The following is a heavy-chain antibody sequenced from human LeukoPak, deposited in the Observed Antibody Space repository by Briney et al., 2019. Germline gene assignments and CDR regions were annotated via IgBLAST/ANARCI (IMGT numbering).Heavy chain of an antibody. CDR1: GYAFASYW. Sequence: GESLKISCKGSGYAFASYWIGWVRQMPGKGLEWMGIIYPGDSDTRYSPSFQGQVTISADKSISTAYLQWSSLKASDTAMYYCARGHLYDYSTTSYYFDYWGQGTLVTVSS. J-gene: IGHJ4*02. CDR3: ARGHLYDYSTTSYYFDY. D-gene: IGHD5-12*01. V-gene: IGHV5-51*01. CDR2: IYPGDSDT.